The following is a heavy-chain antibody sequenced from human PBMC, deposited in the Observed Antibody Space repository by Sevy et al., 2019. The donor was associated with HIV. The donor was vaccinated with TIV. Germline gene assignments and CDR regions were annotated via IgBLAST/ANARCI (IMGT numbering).Heavy chain of an antibody. CDR2: IIPILDIA. J-gene: IGHJ3*02. Sequence: KISCKASGGTFSSYAISWVRQAPGQGLEWMGGIIPILDIANYAQKFQGRVTITADKSTSTAYMELSSLRSEDTAVYYCARQGADCSSTSCYSSAFDIWGQGTMVTVSS. CDR3: ARQGADCSSTSCYSSAFDI. V-gene: IGHV1-69*10. D-gene: IGHD2-2*01. CDR1: GGTFSSYA.